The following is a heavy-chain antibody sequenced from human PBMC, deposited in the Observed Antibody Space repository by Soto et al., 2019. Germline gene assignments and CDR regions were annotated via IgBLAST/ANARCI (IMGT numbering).Heavy chain of an antibody. J-gene: IGHJ5*02. CDR3: AREKIVDTAMVFDP. Sequence: GSLRLSCAASGFTFSSYRMNWVRQAPGKGLEWVSSISSSSSYIYYADSVKGRFTISRDNAKNSLYLQMNSLRAEDTAVYYRAREKIVDTAMVFDPWGQGTLVTVSS. V-gene: IGHV3-21*01. CDR1: GFTFSSYR. D-gene: IGHD5-18*01. CDR2: ISSSSSYI.